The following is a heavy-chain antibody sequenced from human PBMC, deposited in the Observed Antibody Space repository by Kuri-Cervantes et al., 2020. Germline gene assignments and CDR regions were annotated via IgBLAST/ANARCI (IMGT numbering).Heavy chain of an antibody. CDR1: GFTVSSNY. Sequence: GESLKISCAASGFTVSSNYMSWVRQAPGKGLEWVSVIYSGGSTYYADSVKGRFTISRHNSKNTLYLQMNSLRAEDTAVYYCARDGATYSSSWYFGVYWGQGTLVTVSS. V-gene: IGHV3-53*04. J-gene: IGHJ4*02. CDR3: ARDGATYSSSWYFGVY. CDR2: IYSGGST. D-gene: IGHD6-13*01.